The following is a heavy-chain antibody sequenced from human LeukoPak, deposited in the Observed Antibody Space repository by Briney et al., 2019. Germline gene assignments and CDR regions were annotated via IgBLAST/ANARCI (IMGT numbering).Heavy chain of an antibody. D-gene: IGHD6-13*01. Sequence: SQTLSLTCAISGDSVSSNIAAWNWIRQSPSRGLEWLGRTYYRSRWYYDYALSVRSRITINPDTSKNQFSLQLDSVTPEDTAVYYCARGVSWRIDYWGQGTLVTVSS. V-gene: IGHV6-1*01. CDR3: ARGVSWRIDY. CDR2: TYYRSRWYY. CDR1: GDSVSSNIAA. J-gene: IGHJ4*02.